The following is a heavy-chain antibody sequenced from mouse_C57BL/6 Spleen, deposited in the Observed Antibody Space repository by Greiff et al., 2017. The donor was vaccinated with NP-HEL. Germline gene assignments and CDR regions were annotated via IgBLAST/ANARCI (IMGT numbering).Heavy chain of an antibody. CDR3: ARRDLPSGCAY. J-gene: IGHJ3*01. V-gene: IGHV1-52*01. D-gene: IGHD5-1*01. CDR2: IDPSDSET. Sequence: QVQLQQPGAELVRPGSSVKLSCKASGYTFTSYWMHWVKQRPIQGLEWIGNIDPSDSETHYNQKFKDKATLTVDKSSSTAYMQLSSLTSEDSAVYYCARRDLPSGCAYWGQGTLVTVSA. CDR1: GYTFTSYW.